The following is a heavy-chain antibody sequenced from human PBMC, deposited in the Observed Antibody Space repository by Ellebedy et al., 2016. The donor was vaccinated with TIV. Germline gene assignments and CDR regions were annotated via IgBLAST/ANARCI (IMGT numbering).Heavy chain of an antibody. V-gene: IGHV4-39*01. D-gene: IGHD5-24*01. Sequence: MPSETLSLTCTVSGGSISSSSYYWGWIRQPPGKGLEWIGSIYYSGSTYYNPSLKSRVTISVDTSKNEFSLRLSSVTAADTAVYYCARQQTGWLQSYYFDYWGQGTLVTVSS. CDR2: IYYSGST. J-gene: IGHJ4*02. CDR3: ARQQTGWLQSYYFDY. CDR1: GGSISSSSYY.